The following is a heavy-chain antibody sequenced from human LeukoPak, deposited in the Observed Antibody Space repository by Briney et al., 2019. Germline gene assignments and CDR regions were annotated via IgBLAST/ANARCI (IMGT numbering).Heavy chain of an antibody. CDR1: GFTFSNYA. D-gene: IGHD6-13*01. V-gene: IGHV3-23*01. CDR3: AKGVSSLTFSFDY. Sequence: GGSLRLSCAASGFTFSNYAMSWVRQAPGKGLEWVSSISGSSTYYADSVKRRFTISRDNSKNTLYLQMNSLRAEDTAVYYCAKGVSSLTFSFDYWGQGTLVTVSS. J-gene: IGHJ4*02. CDR2: ISGSST.